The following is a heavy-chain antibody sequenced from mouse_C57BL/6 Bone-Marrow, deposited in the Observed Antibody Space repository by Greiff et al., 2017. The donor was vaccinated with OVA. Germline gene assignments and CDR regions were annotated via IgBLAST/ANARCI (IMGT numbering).Heavy chain of an antibody. CDR2: IWTGGGT. CDR3: ARNPNYYGSSYPYYFDY. CDR1: GFSLTSYA. D-gene: IGHD1-1*01. Sequence: VKLMESGPGLVAPSQSLSITCTVSGFSLTSYAISWVRQPPGKGLEWLGVIWTGGGTNYNSALKSRLSISKDNSKSQVFLKMNSLQTDDTARYYCARNPNYYGSSYPYYFDYWGQGTTLTVSS. J-gene: IGHJ2*01. V-gene: IGHV2-9-1*01.